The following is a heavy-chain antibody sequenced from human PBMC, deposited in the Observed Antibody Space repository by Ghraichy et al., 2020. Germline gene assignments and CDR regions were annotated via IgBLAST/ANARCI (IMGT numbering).Heavy chain of an antibody. CDR3: RHYYGSGSYYYYMDV. J-gene: IGHJ6*03. V-gene: IGHV4-39*07. CDR1: GGSISSSSYY. Sequence: SETLSLTCTVSGGSISSSSYYWGWIRQPPGKGLEWIGSIYYSGSTYYNPSLKSRVTISVDTSKNQFSLKLSSVTAADTAVYYCRHYYGSGSYYYYMDVWGKGTTVTVSS. CDR2: IYYSGST. D-gene: IGHD3-10*01.